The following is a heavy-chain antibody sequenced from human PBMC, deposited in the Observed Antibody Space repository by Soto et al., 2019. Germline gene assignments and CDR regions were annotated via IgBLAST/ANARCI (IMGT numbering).Heavy chain of an antibody. CDR2: IYWDDHQ. CDR1: GFSFSVNGVA. J-gene: IGHJ4*02. V-gene: IGHV2-5*02. D-gene: IGHD3-10*01. CDR3: AHKRDVSRGFKY. Sequence: QITLKESGPTLVKPTQPLTLTCTFSGFSFSVNGVAVGWIRQPPGQALEWLALIYWDDHQRYNPSLKDRLTIPKDTSRNQVVLTMTNMDPVDTATYYCAHKRDVSRGFKYWGQGTLVTVSS.